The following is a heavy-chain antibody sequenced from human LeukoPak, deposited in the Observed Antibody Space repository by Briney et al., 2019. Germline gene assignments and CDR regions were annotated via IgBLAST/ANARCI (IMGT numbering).Heavy chain of an antibody. CDR2: ISGSGDST. D-gene: IGHD5-18*01. CDR1: GFTFSIYA. J-gene: IGHJ4*02. V-gene: IGHV3-23*01. CDR3: ARDRGYSCGY. Sequence: GGSLRLSCAASGFTFSIYAMSWVRQAPGKGLEWVSTISGSGDSTYYADSVKGRFIISRDNSKNTLYLQMNSLRAEDTAVYYCARDRGYSCGYWGQGTLVTVSS.